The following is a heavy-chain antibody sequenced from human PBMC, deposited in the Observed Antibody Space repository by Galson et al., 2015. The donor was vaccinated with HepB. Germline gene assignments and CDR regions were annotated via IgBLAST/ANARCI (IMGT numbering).Heavy chain of an antibody. J-gene: IGHJ6*02. D-gene: IGHD6-19*01. V-gene: IGHV1-3*01. CDR3: ACSIAVATREYYGMDV. CDR1: GYTFTSYA. CDR2: INAGNGNT. Sequence: SVKVSCKASGYTFTSYAMHWVRQAPGQRLEWMGWINAGNGNTKYSQKFQGRVTITRDTSASTAYMELSSLRSEDTAVYYCACSIAVATREYYGMDVWGQGTTVTVSS.